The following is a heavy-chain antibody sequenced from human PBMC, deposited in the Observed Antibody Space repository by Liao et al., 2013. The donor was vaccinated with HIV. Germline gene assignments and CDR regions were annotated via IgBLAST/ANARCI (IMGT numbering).Heavy chain of an antibody. CDR2: VNRGRKT. CDR3: ARVYIVEKLDWTASSYFYYMDV. V-gene: IGHV4-34*01. D-gene: IGHD2-21*01. Sequence: QVRLRQSNTGLVRPSETLSLTCSIYDGSFEDFHWAWVRQSPGKGLEWIGEVNRGRKTFYNSDLKSRVTISIDTSTTQFSLSLTSVTAADTGLYFCARVYIVEKLDWTASSYFYYMDVWDRGTPVTVSS. J-gene: IGHJ6*03. CDR1: DGSFEDFH.